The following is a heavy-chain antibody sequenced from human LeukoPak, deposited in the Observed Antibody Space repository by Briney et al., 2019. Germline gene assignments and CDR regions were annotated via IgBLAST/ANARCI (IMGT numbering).Heavy chain of an antibody. V-gene: IGHV3-23*01. CDR3: GNSRIVVVEGGTVTQYYFDY. Sequence: GRSLRLSCAASGFTFSSYAISWVRHAPGKGLEWVSAITGSGGSTYYADSVKGRFTISRDNSKNTLYLQMNSLRAEDTAVYHCGNSRIVVVEGGTVTQYYFDYWGQGTLVTVSS. D-gene: IGHD2-15*01. CDR2: ITGSGGST. CDR1: GFTFSSYA. J-gene: IGHJ4*02.